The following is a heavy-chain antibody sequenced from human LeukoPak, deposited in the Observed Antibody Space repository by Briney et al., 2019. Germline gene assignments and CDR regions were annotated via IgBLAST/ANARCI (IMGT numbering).Heavy chain of an antibody. CDR3: ARVGGSSPPLNWFDP. CDR2: LTPFNGNT. CDR1: GYTFTYRY. V-gene: IGHV1-45*02. J-gene: IGHJ5*02. D-gene: IGHD6-13*01. Sequence: GASVKVSCKASGYTFTYRYLHWVRQAPGQALEWMGWLTPFNGNTNYAQKFQDRVTMTTDTSTSTAYMELRSLRSDDTAVYYCARVGGSSPPLNWFDPWGQGTLVTVSS.